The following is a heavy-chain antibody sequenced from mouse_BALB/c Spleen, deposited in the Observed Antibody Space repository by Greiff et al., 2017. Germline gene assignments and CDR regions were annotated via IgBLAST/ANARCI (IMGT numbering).Heavy chain of an antibody. D-gene: IGHD3-1*01. Sequence: VQLQQSGAELARPGASVTLSCKASGYTFTSYWMQWVKQRPGQGLEWIGAIYPGDGDTRYTQKFKGKATLTADKSSSTAYMQLSSLASEDSAVYYCARGANLYYFDYWGQGTTLTVSS. V-gene: IGHV1-87*01. CDR1: GYTFTSYW. CDR2: IYPGDGDT. J-gene: IGHJ2*01. CDR3: ARGANLYYFDY.